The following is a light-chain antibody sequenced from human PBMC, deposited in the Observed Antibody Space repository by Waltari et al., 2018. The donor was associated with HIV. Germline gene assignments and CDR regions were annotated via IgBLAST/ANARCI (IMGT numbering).Light chain of an antibody. J-gene: IGLJ1*01. CDR1: SSDVAGYNY. Sequence: QSALTQPPSASGSPGQSVPISCPGTSSDVAGYNYVSWYQQHPGKAPNLIIYEVNKRPSGVPDRFSGSKSGNTASLTVSGLQAEDEADYYCSSYAGTRYVFGTGTKVTVL. CDR2: EVN. V-gene: IGLV2-8*01. CDR3: SSYAGTRYV.